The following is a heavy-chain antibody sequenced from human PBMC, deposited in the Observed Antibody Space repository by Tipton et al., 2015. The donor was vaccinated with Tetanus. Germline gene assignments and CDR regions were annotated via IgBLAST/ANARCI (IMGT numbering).Heavy chain of an antibody. CDR3: ARGEAYGDYPAMYFFDN. V-gene: IGHV4-30-4*01. J-gene: IGHJ4*02. CDR1: GGSISRGDYY. Sequence: LRLSCTVSGGSISRGDYYWSWIRRPPGKGPEWIGYVYSTATTYYNPSLKSRVTISVDTSKNQFSLKLTSVTAADTAVYYCARGEAYGDYPAMYFFDNWGQGTLLTVSS. CDR2: VYSTATT. D-gene: IGHD4-17*01.